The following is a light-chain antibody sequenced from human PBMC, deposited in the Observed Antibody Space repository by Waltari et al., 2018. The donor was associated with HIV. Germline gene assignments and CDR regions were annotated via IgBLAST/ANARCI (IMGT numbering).Light chain of an antibody. Sequence: QSALTQPPSASGSPGQPATTLCTGTSRGVGGYNYVSWYQQPPGKAPKLMIYEVIKRPSGVPDRFSGSKSGNTASLTVSGLQAEDEADYYCGSYAGSTFVFGTATRVTVL. V-gene: IGLV2-8*01. CDR3: GSYAGSTFV. CDR2: EVI. J-gene: IGLJ1*01. CDR1: SRGVGGYNY.